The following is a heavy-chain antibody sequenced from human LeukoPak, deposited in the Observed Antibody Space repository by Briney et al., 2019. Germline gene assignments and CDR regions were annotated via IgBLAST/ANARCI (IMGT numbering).Heavy chain of an antibody. V-gene: IGHV4-31*03. CDR1: GGSISGGGYY. J-gene: IGHJ5*02. CDR3: ARVQQPKRIWFDP. Sequence: PSETLSLTCTVSGGSISGGGYYWSWIRQHPGKGLEWIGYIYYSGSTYYNPSLKSRVTISVDTSKNQFSLKLSSVTAADTAVYYCARVQQPKRIWFDPWGQGTLVTVSS. CDR2: IYYSGST. D-gene: IGHD6-13*01.